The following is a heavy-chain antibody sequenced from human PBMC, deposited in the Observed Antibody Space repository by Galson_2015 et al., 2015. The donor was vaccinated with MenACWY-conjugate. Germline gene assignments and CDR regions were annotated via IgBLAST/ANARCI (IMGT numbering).Heavy chain of an antibody. V-gene: IGHV3-7*03. J-gene: IGHJ6*02. CDR3: ARGHYGMDV. CDR1: GFTFRKYW. CDR2: IKKDGSEK. Sequence: LRLSCSASGFTFRKYWMTWVRPAPGKGLEWGARIKKDGSEKYYVDSVKGRFTISRDNAKNSMYLEMNSLRVEDTAVYSCARGHYGMDVWGQGTTVTASS.